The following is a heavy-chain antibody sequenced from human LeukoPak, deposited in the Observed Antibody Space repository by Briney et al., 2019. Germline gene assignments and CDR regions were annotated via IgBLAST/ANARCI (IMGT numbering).Heavy chain of an antibody. D-gene: IGHD4-17*01. Sequence: SCKASGYTFTDYYMHWVRQAPGKGLEWVAVIWYDGSNKYYADSVKGRFTISRDNSKNTLYLQMNSLRAEDTAVYYCARDYGDYGNLGYFDYWGQGTLVTVSS. CDR3: ARDYGDYGNLGYFDY. V-gene: IGHV3-33*01. CDR2: IWYDGSNK. CDR1: GYTFTDYY. J-gene: IGHJ4*02.